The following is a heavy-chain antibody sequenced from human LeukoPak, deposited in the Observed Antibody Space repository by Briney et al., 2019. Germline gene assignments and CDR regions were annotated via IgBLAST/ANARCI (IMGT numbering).Heavy chain of an antibody. CDR1: GGSISSGGYS. Sequence: SETLSLTCAVSGGSISSGGYSWSWLRQPPGKGLEWIGYIYHSGSTYYNPSLKSRVTISVDRSKNQFSLKLSSVTAADTAVYYCASTYGDYGRGWFDPWGQGTLVTVSS. D-gene: IGHD4-17*01. V-gene: IGHV4-30-2*01. J-gene: IGHJ5*02. CDR3: ASTYGDYGRGWFDP. CDR2: IYHSGST.